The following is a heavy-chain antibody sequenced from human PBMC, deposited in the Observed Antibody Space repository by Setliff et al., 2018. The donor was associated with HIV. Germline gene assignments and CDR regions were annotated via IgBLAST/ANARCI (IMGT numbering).Heavy chain of an antibody. J-gene: IGHJ4*02. D-gene: IGHD1-26*01. V-gene: IGHV4-61*09. CDR1: RDSMSSETFY. CDR3: ARVGSVGYFRFFDY. CDR2: ISPSEST. Sequence: PSETLSLTCTVSRDSMSSETFYWSWVRKPAGKRLEWIGHISPSESTNYHPALKSRATISLDTSKNQVHLTLTSVTAADTAVYHCARVGSVGYFRFFDYWGQGTLVTPSPQ.